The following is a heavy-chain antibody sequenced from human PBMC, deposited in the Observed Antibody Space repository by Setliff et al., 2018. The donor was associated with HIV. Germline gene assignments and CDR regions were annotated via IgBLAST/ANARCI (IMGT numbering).Heavy chain of an antibody. D-gene: IGHD1-1*01. CDR1: GYTFTDYF. V-gene: IGHV1-2*02. Sequence: ASVNVSCKSSGYTFTDYFIHWVRQAPGQGLEWMGWISPDNANTRISQRFRGSVTMTRDRSINTAYMEFSGLTSDDTAVYYCARQLSNSFDYWGQGTLVTVSS. CDR2: ISPDNANT. J-gene: IGHJ4*02. CDR3: ARQLSNSFDY.